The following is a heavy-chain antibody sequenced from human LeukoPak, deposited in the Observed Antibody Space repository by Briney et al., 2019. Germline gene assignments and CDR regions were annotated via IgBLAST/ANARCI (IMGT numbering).Heavy chain of an antibody. CDR3: ARVATGSYHFDY. CDR1: GFTFSSYA. J-gene: IGHJ4*02. V-gene: IGHV3-30-3*01. Sequence: GRSLRLSCAASGFTFSSYAMHWVRRAPGKGLEWVAVISYDGSNKYYADSVKGRFTISRDNSKNTLYLQMNSLRVEDTAVYYCARVATGSYHFDYWGQGTLVTVSS. D-gene: IGHD1-26*01. CDR2: ISYDGSNK.